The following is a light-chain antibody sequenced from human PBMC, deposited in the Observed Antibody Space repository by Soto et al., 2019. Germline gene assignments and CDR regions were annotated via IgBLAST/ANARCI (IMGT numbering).Light chain of an antibody. V-gene: IGKV1-5*03. CDR3: QQYNDNWT. Sequence: DIQMTQSPSTLSASVGDRVTITCRASQSISSWLAWYQQKPGTAPNLLIYKASTLQSGVPSRFSSSGSGTEFTLTISSLQPDDSATYYCQQYNDNWTFGQGTKVDIK. J-gene: IGKJ1*01. CDR2: KAS. CDR1: QSISSW.